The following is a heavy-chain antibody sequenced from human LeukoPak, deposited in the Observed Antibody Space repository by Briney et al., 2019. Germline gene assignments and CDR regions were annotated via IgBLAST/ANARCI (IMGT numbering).Heavy chain of an antibody. Sequence: GGSLRLSCAASGFTFSSYSMNWVRQAPGKGLEWVSSISSSSSYIYYADSVKGRFTISRDNAKNSVYLQMNGLRAEDTAVYYCARRVASAADAFDIWGQGTMVTVSS. CDR3: ARRVASAADAFDI. D-gene: IGHD2-21*01. CDR2: ISSSSSYI. J-gene: IGHJ3*02. CDR1: GFTFSSYS. V-gene: IGHV3-21*01.